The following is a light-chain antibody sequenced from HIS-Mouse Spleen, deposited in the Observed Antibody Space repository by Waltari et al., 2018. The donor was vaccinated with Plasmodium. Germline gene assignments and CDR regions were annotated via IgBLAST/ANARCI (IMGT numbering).Light chain of an antibody. CDR2: GAS. V-gene: IGKV3-15*01. CDR1: QSVGSN. Sequence: ELLLTQSQATLSVSPGEKAPLSCGASQSVGSNLAGYQQKPGQAPRLLIYGASTRATGIPARFSGSGSGTEFTLTISSLQSEDFAVYYCQQYNNWSFTFGPGTKVDIK. CDR3: QQYNNWSFT. J-gene: IGKJ3*01.